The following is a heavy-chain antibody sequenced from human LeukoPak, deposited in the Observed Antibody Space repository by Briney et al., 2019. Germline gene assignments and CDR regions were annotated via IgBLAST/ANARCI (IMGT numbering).Heavy chain of an antibody. CDR1: GFIFSTYW. Sequence: GGSLRLSCTASGFIFSTYWMSWVRQAPGKGLEWVANIKEDGSESHYVDSVKGRFTISRDNAKNSLYLQMNSLRAEDTAVYFCAKAGLLWFGESWMGVRGQGTTVTVSS. J-gene: IGHJ6*02. CDR3: AKAGLLWFGESWMGV. V-gene: IGHV3-7*01. CDR2: IKEDGSES. D-gene: IGHD3-10*01.